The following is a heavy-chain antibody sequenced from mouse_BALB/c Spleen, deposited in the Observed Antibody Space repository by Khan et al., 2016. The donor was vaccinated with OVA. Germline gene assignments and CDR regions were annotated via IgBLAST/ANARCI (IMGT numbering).Heavy chain of an antibody. Sequence: EVELVESGFSFFPPFFSLQLSFSSSLFTFSSYGMSWVHQTPDKRLEWVATTTSGGSYTYYPDSVKGRFTISRDNAKNTLYLQMTSLKSEDTAMYYCARLGNSWGQGTLVTVSA. CDR3: ARLGNS. V-gene: IGHV5-6*01. CDR1: LFTFSSYG. CDR2: TTSGGSYT. J-gene: IGHJ3*01. D-gene: IGHD2-1*01.